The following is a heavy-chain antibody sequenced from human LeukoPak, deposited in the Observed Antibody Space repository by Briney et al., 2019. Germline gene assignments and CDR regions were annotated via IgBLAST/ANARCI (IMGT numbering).Heavy chain of an antibody. CDR2: ISSSGSTI. CDR3: AENYCSSTSCYGDWYFDL. V-gene: IGHV3-11*04. D-gene: IGHD2-2*01. CDR1: GYTFSDYY. Sequence: SCKASGYTFSDYYMSWIRQAPGKGLEWVSYISSSGSTIYYADSVKGRFTISRDNAKNSLYLQMNSLRAEDTAVYYCAENYCSSTSCYGDWYFDLWGRGTLVTVSS. J-gene: IGHJ2*01.